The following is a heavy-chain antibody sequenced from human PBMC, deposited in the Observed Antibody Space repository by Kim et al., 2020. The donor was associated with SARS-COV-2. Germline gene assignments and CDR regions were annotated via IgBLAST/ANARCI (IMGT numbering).Heavy chain of an antibody. CDR1: GFTFSSYG. CDR3: AKDGYYYDSSGYYYGSYYYYGMDV. J-gene: IGHJ6*02. Sequence: GGSLRLSCAASGFTFSSYGMHWVRQAPGKGLEWVAVISYDGSNKYYADSVKGRFTISRDNSKNTLYLQMNSLRAEDTAVYYCAKDGYYYDSSGYYYGSYYYYGMDVWGQGTTVTVSS. V-gene: IGHV3-30*18. CDR2: ISYDGSNK. D-gene: IGHD3-22*01.